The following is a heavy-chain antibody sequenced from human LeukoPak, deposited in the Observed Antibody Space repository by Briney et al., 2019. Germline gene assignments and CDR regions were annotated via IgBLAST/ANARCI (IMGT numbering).Heavy chain of an antibody. CDR1: GFIFSSYS. J-gene: IGHJ4*02. V-gene: IGHV3-48*02. CDR2: ISSSSSVT. CDR3: ASFRREY. Sequence: PGGSLRLSCAASGFIFSSYSINWVRQAPGKGLEWVSYISSSSSVTYYADSVRGRFTTSRDNAKNLLYLQMNSLRDEDTAVYYCASFRREYWSQGTLVTVSS.